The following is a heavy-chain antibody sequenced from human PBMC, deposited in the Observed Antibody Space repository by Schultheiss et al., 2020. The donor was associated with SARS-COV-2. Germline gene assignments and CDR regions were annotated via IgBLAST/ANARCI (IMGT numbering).Heavy chain of an antibody. D-gene: IGHD1-7*01. J-gene: IGHJ4*02. CDR1: GGSISSSNW. Sequence: SETLSLTCAVSGGSISSSNWWSWVRQPPGKGLEWIGEIYHSGSTNYNPSLKSRVTISVDTSKNQFSLKLSSVTAADTAVYYCARSNYCTWCGFDYWGQGALVTVSS. CDR3: ARSNYCTWCGFDY. V-gene: IGHV4-4*02. CDR2: IYHSGST.